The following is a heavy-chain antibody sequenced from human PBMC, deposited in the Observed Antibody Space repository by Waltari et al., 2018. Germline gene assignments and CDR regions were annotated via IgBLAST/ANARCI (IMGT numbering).Heavy chain of an antibody. J-gene: IGHJ6*02. V-gene: IGHV3-30*02. CDR2: IRYDGSNK. CDR3: AKDRVVGVGMDV. CDR1: GFTLSSYG. Sequence: QVQLVESGGGVVQPGGSLRLSCAASGFTLSSYGMHWVRQAPGKGLEWVAFIRYDGSNKYYADSVKGRFTISRDNSKNPLYLQMNSLRAEDTAVYYCAKDRVVGVGMDVWGQGTTVTVSS. D-gene: IGHD2-15*01.